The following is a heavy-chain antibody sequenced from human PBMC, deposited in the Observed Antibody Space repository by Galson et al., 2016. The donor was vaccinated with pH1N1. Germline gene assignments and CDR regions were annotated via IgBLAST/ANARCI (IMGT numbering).Heavy chain of an antibody. J-gene: IGHJ1*01. D-gene: IGHD4-11*01. CDR2: IYHRGNT. CDR3: VRAATVTTTGVYFQH. Sequence: ETLSLTCGVSGGSISSGNWWSWVRQPPGKGLEWIGDIYHRGNTNNNPSLKSRVAISVDKSKNQFYLKLSSVTAADTAVYYCVRAATVTTTGVYFQHWGQGTLVIVSS. V-gene: IGHV4-4*02. CDR1: GGSISSGNW.